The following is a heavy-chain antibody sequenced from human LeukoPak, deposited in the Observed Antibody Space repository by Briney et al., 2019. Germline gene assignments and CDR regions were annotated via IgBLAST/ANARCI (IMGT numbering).Heavy chain of an antibody. CDR2: ITPGGGT. Sequence: GASVKVSCKASGYTFTYYAMHWVRQAPGQGLQWMGWITPGGGTNYPQKFQGRVAITWDTSITTAYMDLSRLTSDDTAVSYRARDRYGDGFAHFDYWGQGALVTVSS. CDR3: ARDRYGDGFAHFDY. J-gene: IGHJ4*02. V-gene: IGHV1-2*02. D-gene: IGHD5-24*01. CDR1: GYTFTYYA.